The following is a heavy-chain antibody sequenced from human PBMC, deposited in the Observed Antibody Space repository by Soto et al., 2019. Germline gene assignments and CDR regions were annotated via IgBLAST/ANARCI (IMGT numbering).Heavy chain of an antibody. J-gene: IGHJ6*03. Sequence: PSETLSLTCTVAGGSIGRGGYYWSWIRQQPGKCLELIGYIYYSRSTYYHPSLKSRVTISVDTSKNQFSLKLSSVPAADTAVYFCARGAAAGLYYYYYYLDVWGKGTPVTVSS. CDR3: ARGAAAGLYYYYYYLDV. CDR1: GGSIGRGGYY. V-gene: IGHV4-31*03. D-gene: IGHD6-13*01. CDR2: IYYSRST.